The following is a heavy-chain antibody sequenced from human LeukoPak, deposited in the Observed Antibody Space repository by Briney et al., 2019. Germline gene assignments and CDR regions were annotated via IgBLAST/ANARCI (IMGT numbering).Heavy chain of an antibody. CDR1: GFTFSSYS. D-gene: IGHD1-26*01. Sequence: PGGSLRLSCAASGFTFSSYSMNWVRQAPGKGLEWVSSISSSSSYIYYADSVKGRFTISRDNSKNTLYLQMNSLRAEDTAVYYCAKGKGDYSGSYPGLFDYWGQGTLVTVSS. J-gene: IGHJ4*02. CDR2: ISSSSSYI. CDR3: AKGKGDYSGSYPGLFDY. V-gene: IGHV3-21*04.